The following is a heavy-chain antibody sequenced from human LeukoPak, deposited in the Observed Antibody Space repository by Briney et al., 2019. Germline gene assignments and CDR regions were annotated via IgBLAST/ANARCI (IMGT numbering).Heavy chain of an antibody. J-gene: IGHJ4*02. D-gene: IGHD3-10*01. CDR2: IRYDGSNK. CDR3: AKDGSETYYTSYYFDY. CDR1: GFTLRSYT. Sequence: GGSLRLSCAASGFTLRSYTMNWVRQAPGKGLEWVAFIRYDGSNKYYADSVKGRFTISRDNSKNTLYLQVNSLRAEDTAVYHCAKDGSETYYTSYYFDYWGQGSLVTVSS. V-gene: IGHV3-30*02.